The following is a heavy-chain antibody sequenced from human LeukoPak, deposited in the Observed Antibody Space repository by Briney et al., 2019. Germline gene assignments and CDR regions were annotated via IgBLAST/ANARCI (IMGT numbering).Heavy chain of an antibody. J-gene: IGHJ4*02. CDR1: GGSTNYYY. V-gene: IGHV4-59*08. D-gene: IGHD2-15*01. CDR3: ARKGGTFDS. Sequence: SETLSLTCTVSGGSTNYYYWSWIRQPPGKGLEWIGYIYYSGTTNYNPSLKSRATISVDTSKNEFSLNLSSVTAAHTPLYYCARKGGTFDSWGQGILVTVSS. CDR2: IYYSGTT.